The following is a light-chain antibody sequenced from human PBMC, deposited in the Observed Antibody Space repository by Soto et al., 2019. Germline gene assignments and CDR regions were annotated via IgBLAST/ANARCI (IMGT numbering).Light chain of an antibody. CDR2: GVS. Sequence: EIVLTQSPGTLSLSPGERATLSCRASQSVTSNFLAWYQQRPGQAPRLLIYGVSDRVTGIPDKFSGSGSGNSFTLPIRSLEPEDFAVYYCQQYASSPYTFGQGTKVEI. J-gene: IGKJ2*01. V-gene: IGKV3-20*01. CDR3: QQYASSPYT. CDR1: QSVTSNF.